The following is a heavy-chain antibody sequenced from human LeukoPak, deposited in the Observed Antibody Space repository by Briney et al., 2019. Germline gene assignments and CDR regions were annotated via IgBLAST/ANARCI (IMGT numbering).Heavy chain of an antibody. D-gene: IGHD3-22*01. V-gene: IGHV3-21*04. J-gene: IGHJ4*02. Sequence: GGSLRLSCAASRFTFSSYNMNWVRQAPGKGLEWVSSISSGSSYIYYADSVKGRFTISRDNAKNSLYLQMNSLRAEDTALYYCARIPYYDSSGYYPFDYWGQGTLVTVSS. CDR1: RFTFSSYN. CDR3: ARIPYYDSSGYYPFDY. CDR2: ISSGSSYI.